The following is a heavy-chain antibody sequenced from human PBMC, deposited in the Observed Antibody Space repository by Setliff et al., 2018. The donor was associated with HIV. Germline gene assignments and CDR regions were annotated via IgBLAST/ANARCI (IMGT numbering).Heavy chain of an antibody. J-gene: IGHJ4*02. Sequence: SETLSLTCTVSGGSISSGSYYWSWIRQPAGRGLEWIGYIYYSGSTNYNPSLKSRVTISVDTSKNQFSLKLSSVAAADTAVYYCARSGLYDSSGYYLEYFDYWGQGTLVTVSS. CDR3: ARSGLYDSSGYYLEYFDY. V-gene: IGHV4-61*10. CDR1: GGSISSGSYY. D-gene: IGHD3-22*01. CDR2: IYYSGST.